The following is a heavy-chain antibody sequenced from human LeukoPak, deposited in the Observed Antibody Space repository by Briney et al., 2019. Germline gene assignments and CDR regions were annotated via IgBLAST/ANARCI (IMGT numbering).Heavy chain of an antibody. V-gene: IGHV4-38-2*02. J-gene: IGHJ4*02. D-gene: IGHD5-12*01. Sequence: SETLSLTCTVSGYSINNPHYWAWIRRPPGKGLEWIGSVWQSGSTYYIPSLKSRVIISLDTSKNQFSLKMKSVTAADTALYYCARGIGPYSRYDPEWAYWGQGTLVTVAS. CDR2: VWQSGST. CDR1: GYSINNPHY. CDR3: ARGIGPYSRYDPEWAY.